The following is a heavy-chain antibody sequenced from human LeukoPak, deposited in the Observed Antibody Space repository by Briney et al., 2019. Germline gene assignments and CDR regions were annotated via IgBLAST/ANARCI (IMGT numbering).Heavy chain of an antibody. J-gene: IGHJ6*04. CDR1: GYTFTSYY. Sequence: GASVKVSCKASGYTFTSYYMHWVRQAPGQGLEWMGIINPSGGSTSYAQKFQGRVTMTRDTSTSTVYMELSSLRSEGTAVYYCARGGGYSYGPTYYYYGMDVWGKGTTVTVSS. CDR2: INPSGGST. V-gene: IGHV1-46*01. D-gene: IGHD5-18*01. CDR3: ARGGGYSYGPTYYYYGMDV.